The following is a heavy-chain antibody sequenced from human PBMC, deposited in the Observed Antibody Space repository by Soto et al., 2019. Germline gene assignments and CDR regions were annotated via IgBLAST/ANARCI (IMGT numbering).Heavy chain of an antibody. V-gene: IGHV4-34*01. CDR2: INHSGST. CDR3: ARGLVVPAAGQVYYYYGMDV. Sequence: SETLSLTCAVYGGSFSGYYWSWIRQPPGKGLEWIGEINHSGSTNYNPSLKSRVTISVDTSKNQFSLKLSSVTAADTAVYYCARGLVVPAAGQVYYYYGMDVWGQGTTVTVSS. J-gene: IGHJ6*02. D-gene: IGHD2-2*01. CDR1: GGSFSGYY.